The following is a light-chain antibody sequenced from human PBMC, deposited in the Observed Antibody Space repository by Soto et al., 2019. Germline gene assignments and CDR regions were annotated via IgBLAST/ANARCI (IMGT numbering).Light chain of an antibody. V-gene: IGKV4-1*01. J-gene: IGKJ1*01. Sequence: DIVMTQSPDSLAVSLGERATINCKSSQSVLYSSDNKNQLALYQQKPGQPPTLLIYLASARESGVPYRFSGSGSGTDFTLTISSLQAEDVAVYYCQQYYGSPKTFGQGTKVEIK. CDR2: LAS. CDR3: QQYYGSPKT. CDR1: QSVLYSSDNKNQ.